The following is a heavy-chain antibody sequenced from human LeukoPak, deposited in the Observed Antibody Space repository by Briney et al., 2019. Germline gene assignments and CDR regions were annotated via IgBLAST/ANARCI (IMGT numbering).Heavy chain of an antibody. CDR1: GYSISSGYY. V-gene: IGHV4-38-2*02. J-gene: IGHJ3*02. Sequence: SETLSLTCAVSGYSISSGYYWGWIRQPPGKGLEWIGSIYHSESTYYNPSLKSRVTISVDTSKNQFSLKLSSVTAADTAVYYCARDSGYSYGDDAFDIWGQGTMVTVSS. D-gene: IGHD5-18*01. CDR3: ARDSGYSYGDDAFDI. CDR2: IYHSEST.